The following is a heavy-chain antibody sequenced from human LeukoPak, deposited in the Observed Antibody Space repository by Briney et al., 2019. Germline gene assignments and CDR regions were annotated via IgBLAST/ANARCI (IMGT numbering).Heavy chain of an antibody. Sequence: QPGGTLTLSCAASEFRFSSYDMSWVRQTLEKGLECIPSISGDGPTFYADSVEGRFTISRDDPKNTLYLQMHHQRAGHTSLLYFAKGPNFGSWRAVDYWGQGSLVTVCS. D-gene: IGHD3-10*01. V-gene: IGHV3-23*01. J-gene: IGHJ4*02. CDR3: AKGPNFGSWRAVDY. CDR2: ISGDGPT. CDR1: EFRFSSYD.